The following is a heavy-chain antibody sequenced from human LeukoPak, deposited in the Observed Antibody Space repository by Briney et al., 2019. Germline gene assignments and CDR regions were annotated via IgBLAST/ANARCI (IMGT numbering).Heavy chain of an antibody. CDR1: GFTFSSYW. CDR3: AREDSYNTMND. J-gene: IGHJ4*02. D-gene: IGHD5-24*01. CDR2: INQDGSEK. Sequence: GGSLRLSCAASGFTFSSYWMTWVRQAPVKGPEFVANINQDGSEKKYVDSLKGRFTISRDNAKNSVFLQINSLRAEDTAVYYCAREDSYNTMNDWGQGTLVTVSS. V-gene: IGHV3-7*01.